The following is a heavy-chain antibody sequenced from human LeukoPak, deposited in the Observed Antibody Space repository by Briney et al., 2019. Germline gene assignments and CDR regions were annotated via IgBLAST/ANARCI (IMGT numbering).Heavy chain of an antibody. J-gene: IGHJ5*02. Sequence: GGSLRLSCAVSGFSFSSYAMSWVRQAPGKGLEWVSGISASGATPHYANSVKGCFTISRDNSKNTLYLQMNSLRAEDTAVYYCAKDPRGNYVAWLDPWGQGTLVTVFS. V-gene: IGHV3-23*01. CDR3: AKDPRGNYVAWLDP. D-gene: IGHD4-11*01. CDR1: GFSFSSYA. CDR2: ISASGATP.